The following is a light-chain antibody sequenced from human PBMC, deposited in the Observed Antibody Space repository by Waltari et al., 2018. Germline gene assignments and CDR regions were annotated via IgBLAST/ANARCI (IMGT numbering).Light chain of an antibody. CDR3: QQCSNSPWT. Sequence: ELVLAQSPGTLSLPPGERATPPCRASQKVIGNYLAWYQQKPGQAPRLLIYGTSNRATGISYRFSGSGSGTDFTLTISRLEPEDVAVYYCQQCSNSPWTFGRGTKVAIK. CDR2: GTS. J-gene: IGKJ1*01. V-gene: IGKV3-20*01. CDR1: QKVIGNY.